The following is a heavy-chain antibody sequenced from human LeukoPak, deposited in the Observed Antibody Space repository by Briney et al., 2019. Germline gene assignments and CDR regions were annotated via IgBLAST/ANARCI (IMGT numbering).Heavy chain of an antibody. CDR2: MNPNSGNT. Sequence: ASVKVSCTASGYTFTSYDINWVRQATGQGLEWMGWMNPNSGNTGYAQKFQGRVTMTRNTSISTAYMELSSLRSEDTAVYYCARALYSSSIRFYYYMDVWGKGTTVTVSS. J-gene: IGHJ6*03. V-gene: IGHV1-8*01. CDR3: ARALYSSSIRFYYYMDV. CDR1: GYTFTSYD. D-gene: IGHD6-6*01.